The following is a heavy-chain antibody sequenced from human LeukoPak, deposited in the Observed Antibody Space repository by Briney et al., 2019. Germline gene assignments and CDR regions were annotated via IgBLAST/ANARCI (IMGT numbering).Heavy chain of an antibody. V-gene: IGHV3-7*01. Sequence: GGSLRLSCAASGFTFSSYLMSWVRQAPGKGLEWVANIKQDGSEKYYVDSVKGRFTISRDNAKNSLYLQMNSLRAEDTAVYYCARTQDELLFYYFDYWGQGTLVTVSS. J-gene: IGHJ4*02. CDR2: IKQDGSEK. D-gene: IGHD2-2*01. CDR1: GFTFSSYL. CDR3: ARTQDELLFYYFDY.